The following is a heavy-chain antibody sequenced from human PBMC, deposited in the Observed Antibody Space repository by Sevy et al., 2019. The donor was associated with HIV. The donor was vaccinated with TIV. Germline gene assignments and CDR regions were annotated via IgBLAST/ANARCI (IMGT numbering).Heavy chain of an antibody. J-gene: IGHJ4*02. V-gene: IGHV3-49*04. Sequence: GGSLRLSCTASGFTFGDYCMSWVRQAPGKGLEWVAFLKSDVYGGTDDYAASVRGRFVISRDDSKTIAYLQMNDLKTEEKSVAYCTRWKAAQSIFDYWGQGALVTVSS. CDR2: LKSDVYGGTD. CDR1: GFTFGDYC. CDR3: TRWKAAQSIFDY. D-gene: IGHD6-13*01.